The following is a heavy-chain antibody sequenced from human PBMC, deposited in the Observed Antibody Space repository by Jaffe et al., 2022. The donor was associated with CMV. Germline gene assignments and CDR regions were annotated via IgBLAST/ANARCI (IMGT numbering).Heavy chain of an antibody. CDR2: INTRGTTT. V-gene: IGHV3-11*01. D-gene: IGHD3-10*02. CDR3: ARGGGHYVKIPADDALHL. CDR1: GFPFSDSY. Sequence: QLVESGGDLVEPGGSLRLSCEASGFPFSDSYMSWIRQAPGKGLEWVSYINTRGTTTYYSDSVRGRFSVSRDNARKSLYLQMTSLTVDDTAVYFCARGGGHYVKIPADDALHLWGQGTLVSVSS. J-gene: IGHJ3*01.